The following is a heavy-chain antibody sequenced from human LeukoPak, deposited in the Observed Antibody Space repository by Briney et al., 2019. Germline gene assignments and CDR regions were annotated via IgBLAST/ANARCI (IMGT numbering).Heavy chain of an antibody. V-gene: IGHV3-21*04. CDR1: GFTFSRYS. D-gene: IGHD1-26*01. CDR2: ISISSNYI. J-gene: IGHJ4*02. Sequence: GGSLRLSCAASGFTFSRYSMNWVRQAPGKGLEWVSSISISSNYIYYTDSVKGRFTISRDNAKNSLYLQMNSLRAEDTAVYYCAKDGLLEEWELLPWADYWGQGTLVTVSS. CDR3: AKDGLLEEWELLPWADY.